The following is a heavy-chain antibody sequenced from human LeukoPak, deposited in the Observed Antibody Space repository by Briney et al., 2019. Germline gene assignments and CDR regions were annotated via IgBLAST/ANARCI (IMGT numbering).Heavy chain of an antibody. CDR3: ARNYYDSSGYFDDAFGI. J-gene: IGHJ3*02. V-gene: IGHV1-2*02. CDR1: GYTFTGYY. Sequence: ASVKVSCKASGYTFTGYYIHWVRQAPGQGLGWMGWINPNSGDTNYAQKFQGRVTMTRDTSISTAYMELSRLTSDDTAVYYCARNYYDSSGYFDDAFGIWGQGTMVTVSS. CDR2: INPNSGDT. D-gene: IGHD3-22*01.